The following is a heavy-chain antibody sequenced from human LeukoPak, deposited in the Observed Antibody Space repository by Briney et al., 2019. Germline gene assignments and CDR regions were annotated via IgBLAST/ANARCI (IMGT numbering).Heavy chain of an antibody. CDR2: ISADGSDT. J-gene: IGHJ4*02. D-gene: IGHD2-15*01. Sequence: PGGSLRLSCAASGFTFTNYAMTWVRQAPGEGLEWVSAISADGSDTKYADSVKGRSTISRDNSKNTLFLQMNSLRVEDTAVYYCTKDWSAAYWGQGTLVTVSS. CDR1: GFTFTNYA. CDR3: TKDWSAAY. V-gene: IGHV3-23*01.